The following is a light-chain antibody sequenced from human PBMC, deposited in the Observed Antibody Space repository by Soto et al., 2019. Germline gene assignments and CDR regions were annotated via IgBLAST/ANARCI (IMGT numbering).Light chain of an antibody. CDR3: TAYTASSTLV. CDR1: RRAVGAYNP. V-gene: IGLV2-14*01. Sequence: QSALTQPASVSGSAGQSITISCTGTRRAVGAYNPVSWYQQHPGTAPKLIIYEVRNRTSGISSRFSGSRSGNTASLTLSGLPAEDEGYYSCTAYTASSTLVFGGGTKLTVL. J-gene: IGLJ3*02. CDR2: EVR.